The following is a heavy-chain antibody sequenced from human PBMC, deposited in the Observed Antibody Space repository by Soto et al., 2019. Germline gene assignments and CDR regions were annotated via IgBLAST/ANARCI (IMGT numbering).Heavy chain of an antibody. CDR1: GGTFGSYA. CDR3: ARSQGSSTSLEIYYYYYYGMDV. CDR2: IIPIPGTA. V-gene: IGHV1-69*01. J-gene: IGHJ6*02. D-gene: IGHD2-2*01. Sequence: QVQLVQSGDEVKKPGSSVKVSCKASGGTFGSYAISWVRQAPGQGLEWMGGIIPIPGTANYAQKFQGRVTTAADESTSTAYMELISLRSEDTAVYYCARSQGSSTSLEIYYYYYYGMDVWGQGTTVTVSS.